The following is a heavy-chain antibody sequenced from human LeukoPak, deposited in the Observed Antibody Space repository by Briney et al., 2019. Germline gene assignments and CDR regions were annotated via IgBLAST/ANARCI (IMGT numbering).Heavy chain of an antibody. V-gene: IGHV3-9*01. CDR3: AKDIWDSSGYYYFDY. Sequence: SLRLSCAASGFTFDDYAMHWVRQAPGKGLEWVSGVSWNSGSIGYADSVKGRFTISRDNAKNSLYLQMNSLRAEDTALYYCAKDIWDSSGYYYFDYWGQGTLVTVSS. J-gene: IGHJ4*02. CDR1: GFTFDDYA. D-gene: IGHD3-22*01. CDR2: VSWNSGSI.